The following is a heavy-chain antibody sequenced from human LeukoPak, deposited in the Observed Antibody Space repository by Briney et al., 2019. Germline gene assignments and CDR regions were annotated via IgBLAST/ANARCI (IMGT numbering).Heavy chain of an antibody. J-gene: IGHJ4*02. CDR2: IYYRGSI. V-gene: IGHV4-59*01. CDR1: GGSISSYY. D-gene: IGHD5-12*01. Sequence: SETLSLTCTVSGGSISSYYWSWIRKPPGKGLEWIGYIYYRGSINYNSSLKSRVTISIDTSENQFSLKLSSVTAADTAVYYCARGTAYSDYNYLDYWGQGTLVTVSS. CDR3: ARGTAYSDYNYLDY.